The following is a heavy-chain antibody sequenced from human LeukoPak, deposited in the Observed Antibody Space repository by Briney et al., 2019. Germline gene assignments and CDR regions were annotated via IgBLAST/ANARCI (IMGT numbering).Heavy chain of an antibody. CDR2: INHSGST. J-gene: IGHJ4*02. Sequence: PSETLSLTCAVYDGSFSGYYWSWIRQPPGKGLEWIGEINHSGSTNYNPSLKSRVTISLDTSKSQFSVKARYVTAADTSVYYSAGGLNEFWTGENYWGQGTLVTVSS. D-gene: IGHD3-10*01. CDR3: AGGLNEFWTGENY. CDR1: DGSFSGYY. V-gene: IGHV4-34*01.